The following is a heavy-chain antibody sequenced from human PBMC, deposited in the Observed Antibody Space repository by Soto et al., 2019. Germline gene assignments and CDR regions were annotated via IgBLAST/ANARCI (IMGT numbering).Heavy chain of an antibody. Sequence: GGSLRLSCAASGFTFSSYAMSWVRQAPGKGLQWVSAISGSGGSTYYADSVKGRFTISRDNSKNTLYLQMNSLRAEDTAVYYCARAGVVVAADYYYYMDVWGKGTTVTVSS. CDR1: GFTFSSYA. V-gene: IGHV3-23*01. CDR2: ISGSGGST. D-gene: IGHD2-15*01. CDR3: ARAGVVVAADYYYYMDV. J-gene: IGHJ6*03.